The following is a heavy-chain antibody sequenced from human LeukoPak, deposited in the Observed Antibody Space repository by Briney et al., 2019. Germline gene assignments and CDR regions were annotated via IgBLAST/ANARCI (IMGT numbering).Heavy chain of an antibody. Sequence: PGGSLRLSCAASGFTFSSYAMSWVRQAPGKGLEWVSAISGSGGSTCYADSVKGRFTISRDNSKNTLYLQMNSLRAEDTAVYYCAKDLKAAAGTDYYYYMDVWGKGTTVTVSS. V-gene: IGHV3-23*01. J-gene: IGHJ6*03. CDR2: ISGSGGST. CDR1: GFTFSSYA. CDR3: AKDLKAAAGTDYYYYMDV. D-gene: IGHD6-13*01.